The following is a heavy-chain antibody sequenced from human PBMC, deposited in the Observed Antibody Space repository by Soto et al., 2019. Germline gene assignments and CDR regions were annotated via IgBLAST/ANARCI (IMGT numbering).Heavy chain of an antibody. CDR2: IIPIFGTA. D-gene: IGHD3-10*01. CDR1: GGSFSSCA. V-gene: IGHV1-69*01. Sequence: SVKRSWEACGGSFSSCAISWVRQAPGQGLEWMGGIIPIFGTANYAQKFQGRVTITADESTSTAYMELSSLRSEDTAVYYCARDGRVYYGSGSYAFDIWGQGTMVTVSS. CDR3: ARDGRVYYGSGSYAFDI. J-gene: IGHJ3*02.